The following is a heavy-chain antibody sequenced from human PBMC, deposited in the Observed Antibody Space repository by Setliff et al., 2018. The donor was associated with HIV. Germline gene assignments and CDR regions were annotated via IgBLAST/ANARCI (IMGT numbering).Heavy chain of an antibody. CDR2: MNPNSGNT. J-gene: IGHJ4*02. CDR1: GYTFTSYD. D-gene: IGHD3-22*01. Sequence: GASVKVSCKASGYTFTSYDINWVRQATGQGHEWMGWMNPNSGNTGYAQKFQGRVTMTRNTSISTAYMELSSLRSEDTAVYYCARDYSPTFYYYDSSGTFDYWGQGTLVTVSS. V-gene: IGHV1-8*02. CDR3: ARDYSPTFYYYDSSGTFDY.